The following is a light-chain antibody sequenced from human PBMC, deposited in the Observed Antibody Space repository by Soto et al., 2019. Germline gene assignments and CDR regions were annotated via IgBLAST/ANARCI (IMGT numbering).Light chain of an antibody. J-gene: IGKJ4*01. CDR1: QSVSRSY. Sequence: EIVLTQSPGTLSLSPGERATLSCRASQSVSRSYLAWYQQKLGQPPRLLIYGASNRATGIPDRFSGSGSGTDFTLTIGRLEPKDFAVYYCQQYATSPPTFGGGTKVEIK. CDR2: GAS. V-gene: IGKV3-20*01. CDR3: QQYATSPPT.